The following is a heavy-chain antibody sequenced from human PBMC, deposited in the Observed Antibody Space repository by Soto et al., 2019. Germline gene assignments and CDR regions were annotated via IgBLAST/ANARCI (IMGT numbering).Heavy chain of an antibody. V-gene: IGHV4-4*02. CDR2: IYHSGST. CDR1: GGSISMNW. CDR3: ARVVQGIDY. D-gene: IGHD3-10*01. Sequence: SETLSLTCAVSGGSISMNWWSWVRQPPGKGLEWIGEIYHSGSTNYNPSLKCRVTISVDKSKNQFSLKLSSVTAADTAVYYCARVVQGIDYWGQGTLVTVSS. J-gene: IGHJ4*02.